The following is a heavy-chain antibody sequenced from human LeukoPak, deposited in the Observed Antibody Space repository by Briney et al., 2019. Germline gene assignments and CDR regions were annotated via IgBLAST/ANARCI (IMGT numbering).Heavy chain of an antibody. V-gene: IGHV3-23*01. Sequence: GGSLRLSCAASGFTVSTNYMSRVRQAPGKGLEWVSALSGSGGSTYYADSVKGRFTISRDNSKNTLYLQMNSLKAEDTAVYYCAKGYCSGGSCYYYFDYWGQGTLVTVSS. CDR1: GFTVSTNY. CDR3: AKGYCSGGSCYYYFDY. D-gene: IGHD2-15*01. J-gene: IGHJ4*02. CDR2: LSGSGGST.